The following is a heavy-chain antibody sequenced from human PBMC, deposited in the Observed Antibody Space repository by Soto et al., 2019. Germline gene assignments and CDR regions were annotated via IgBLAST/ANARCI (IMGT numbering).Heavy chain of an antibody. CDR1: VFTFSIYA. CDR2: ISYDGSNK. D-gene: IGHD3-22*01. Sequence: PWGALLVSCAASVFTFSIYAMRWVRQAPGKGLDWVAVISYDGSNKYYADSVKGRFTISRDNSKNTLYLQMNSLRAEDTAVYYCASRNHYYYDSSGPFDYWGQGTMVTVSS. J-gene: IGHJ4*02. V-gene: IGHV3-30-3*01. CDR3: ASRNHYYYDSSGPFDY.